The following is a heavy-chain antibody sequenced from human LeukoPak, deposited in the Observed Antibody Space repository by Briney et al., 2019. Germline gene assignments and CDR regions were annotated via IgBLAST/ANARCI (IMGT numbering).Heavy chain of an antibody. Sequence: SETLSLTCTASGGSISSYYWSWIRQPPGKGLEWIGYIYYSGSTNYNPSLKSRVTISVDTSKNQFSLKLSSVTAADTAVYYGARVYRTVFDYWGQGTLVTVSS. CDR2: IYYSGST. V-gene: IGHV4-59*01. CDR3: ARVYRTVFDY. CDR1: GGSISSYY. J-gene: IGHJ4*02. D-gene: IGHD2/OR15-2a*01.